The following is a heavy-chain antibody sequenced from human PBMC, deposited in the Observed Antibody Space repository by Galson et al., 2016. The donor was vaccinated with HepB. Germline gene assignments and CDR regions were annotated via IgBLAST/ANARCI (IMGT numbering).Heavy chain of an antibody. CDR2: IYYSGST. Sequence: SETLSLTCTVSGGSISSYYWSWIRQPPGKGLEWIGYIYYSGSTDYNPSLKSRVTISVDTSKNQFSLKLGSVTAADTAVYYCARRHPYCRGGSCYLRGWFDPWGQGTLVTVSS. V-gene: IGHV4-59*01. CDR3: ARRHPYCRGGSCYLRGWFDP. D-gene: IGHD2-15*01. CDR1: GGSISSYY. J-gene: IGHJ5*02.